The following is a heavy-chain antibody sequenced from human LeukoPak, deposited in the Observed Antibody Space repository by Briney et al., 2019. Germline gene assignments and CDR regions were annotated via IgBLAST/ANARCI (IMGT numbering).Heavy chain of an antibody. V-gene: IGHV4-59*08. CDR1: GVTISSYY. J-gene: IGHJ4*02. Sequence: SETLSLTCTVSGVTISSYYWSWIRQPPGKGLEWIGFIYSSGSHNYNPSLKSRVTISVDTSKNQFSLKLSSVTAADTAVYYCARHSRDGYNFDDYWGQGTLVTVSS. D-gene: IGHD5-24*01. CDR2: IYSSGSH. CDR3: ARHSRDGYNFDDY.